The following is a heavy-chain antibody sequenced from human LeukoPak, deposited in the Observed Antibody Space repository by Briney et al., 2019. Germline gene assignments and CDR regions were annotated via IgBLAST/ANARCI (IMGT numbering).Heavy chain of an antibody. Sequence: GGSLRLSCAASGFTFSSYGMHWVRQAPGKGLGWVAFIRYDGSNKYYADSVKGRFTISRDNSKNTLYLQMNNLRAEDTAVYYCAKANLGYCSSTSCPRYYYYMDVWGKGTTVTVSS. V-gene: IGHV3-30*02. CDR1: GFTFSSYG. J-gene: IGHJ6*03. D-gene: IGHD2-2*01. CDR2: IRYDGSNK. CDR3: AKANLGYCSSTSCPRYYYYMDV.